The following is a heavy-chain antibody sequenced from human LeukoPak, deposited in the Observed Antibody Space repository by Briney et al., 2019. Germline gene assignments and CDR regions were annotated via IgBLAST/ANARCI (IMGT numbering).Heavy chain of an antibody. J-gene: IGHJ3*02. CDR2: IYHSGST. Sequence: SETLSLTCAVSGGSISSNHWWTWVRQPPGKGLEWIGEIYHSGSTNQNPSLKSRLTISVDKSKNQFSLKLSSVTAADTAVYYCARRGGTYYGNAFDIWGQGTMVTVSS. V-gene: IGHV4-4*02. CDR3: ARRGGTYYGNAFDI. CDR1: GGSISSNHW. D-gene: IGHD1-26*01.